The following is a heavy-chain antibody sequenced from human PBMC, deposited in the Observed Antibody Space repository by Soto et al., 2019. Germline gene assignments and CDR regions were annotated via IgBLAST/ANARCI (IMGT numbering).Heavy chain of an antibody. CDR3: ARIPATYCRGGSCYLDY. CDR2: ISGSGGST. J-gene: IGHJ4*02. CDR1: GFTFSSCA. V-gene: IGHV3-23*01. D-gene: IGHD2-15*01. Sequence: GGSLRLSCAASGFTFSSCAMSWVRQAPGKGLEWVPSISGSGGSTYYADAVKGRFTISRDNSNNTLYLRMDSLRADDTAVYYCARIPATYCRGGSCYLDYWGQGALVTVSS.